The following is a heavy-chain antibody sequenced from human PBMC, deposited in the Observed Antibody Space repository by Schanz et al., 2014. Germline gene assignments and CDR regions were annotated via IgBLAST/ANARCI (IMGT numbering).Heavy chain of an antibody. CDR2: ISASGGST. Sequence: DVQLLESGGGLVQPGGSLRLSCAASGFTFSSYAMSWVRQAPGKGLEWVSTISASGGSTYYADSVRGRFTISRDRFQNTLYLRMSSLRAEDTAVYYCARPRFDYGEVDYWGQGTLVTVSS. CDR1: GFTFSSYA. J-gene: IGHJ4*02. CDR3: ARPRFDYGEVDY. D-gene: IGHD4-17*01. V-gene: IGHV3-23*01.